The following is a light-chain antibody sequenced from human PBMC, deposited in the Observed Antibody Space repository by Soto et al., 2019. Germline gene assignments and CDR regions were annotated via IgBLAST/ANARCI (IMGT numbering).Light chain of an antibody. Sequence: DVDMTQSPLSLPVTLGQPASISCRSSQSLVYSAGNTYLSWFQQRPGQSPRRLIYEVSNRESGVPDRVSGSGSGTDFTLKISRVEAEDGGVYSCMQGTHWHWTFGQGTKVEIK. CDR3: MQGTHWHWT. CDR2: EVS. V-gene: IGKV2-30*01. J-gene: IGKJ1*01. CDR1: QSLVYSAGNTY.